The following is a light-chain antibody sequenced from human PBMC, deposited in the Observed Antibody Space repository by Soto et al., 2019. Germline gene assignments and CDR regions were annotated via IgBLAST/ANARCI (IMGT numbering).Light chain of an antibody. Sequence: DIQMTQSPSSLSASVGDRVTITCRASQSISSYLNWYQQKPGKAPKLLIYAASSLQSGVPSRFSGSGSGTDFTLTISSLQPEDFATYHCQQSYSSPRTFGQGTKLEIK. CDR1: QSISSY. CDR3: QQSYSSPRT. J-gene: IGKJ2*01. CDR2: AAS. V-gene: IGKV1-39*01.